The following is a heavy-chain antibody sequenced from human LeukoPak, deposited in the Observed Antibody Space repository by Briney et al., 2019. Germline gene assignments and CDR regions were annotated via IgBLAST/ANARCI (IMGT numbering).Heavy chain of an antibody. D-gene: IGHD3-3*01. CDR1: GGSISSYY. V-gene: IGHV4-59*01. Sequence: SETLSLTCTVSGGSISSYYWSWIRQPPGKGLEWIGYIYYSGSTNYNPSLKSRVTISVDTSKNQFSLKLSSVTAADTAVYYCAADAYYDFWSGYPHFDYWGQGTLVTVSS. CDR2: IYYSGST. J-gene: IGHJ4*02. CDR3: AADAYYDFWSGYPHFDY.